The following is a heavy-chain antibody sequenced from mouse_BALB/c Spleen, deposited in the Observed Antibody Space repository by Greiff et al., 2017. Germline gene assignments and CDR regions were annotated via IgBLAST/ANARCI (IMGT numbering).Heavy chain of an antibody. V-gene: IGHV3-2*02. CDR3: ARLRITTRGYYFDY. CDR1: GYSITSDYA. CDR2: ISYSGST. J-gene: IGHJ2*01. D-gene: IGHD2-4*01. Sequence: DVKLQESGPGLVKPSQSLSLTCTVTGYSITSDYAWNWIRQFPGNKLEWMGYISYSGSTSYNPSLKSRISITRDTSKNQFFLQLNSVTTEDTATYYCARLRITTRGYYFDYWGQGTTLTVSS.